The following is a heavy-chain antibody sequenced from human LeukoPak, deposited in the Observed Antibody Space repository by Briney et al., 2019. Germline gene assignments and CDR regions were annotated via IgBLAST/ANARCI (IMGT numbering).Heavy chain of an antibody. D-gene: IGHD1-7*01. J-gene: IGHJ5*02. CDR2: IYSSGCT. Sequence: SDPLSLTCTVWGRFHSSYHWRCLREPGGKGVEWIGRIYSSGCTNYNPSRKRRVTISVDTSQNQFSLALSSVPTPDTAVYYCARGDWDYWGRAHYHWFDPWGQGTLVTVSS. CDR3: ARGDWDYWGRAHYHWFDP. V-gene: IGHV4-4*07. CDR1: GRFHSSYH.